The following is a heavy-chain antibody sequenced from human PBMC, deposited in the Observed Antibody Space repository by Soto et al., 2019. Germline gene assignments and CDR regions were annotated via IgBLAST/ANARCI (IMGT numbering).Heavy chain of an antibody. CDR1: GFSLITTGAG. CDR3: ARRQSIMIRGANAFDI. CDR2: IYWDGEK. V-gene: IGHV2-5*02. J-gene: IGHJ3*02. Sequence: QITLKESGPPLVQPTQTLTLTCSFSGFSLITTGAGVGWIRQPPGKAPEWLALIYWDGEKRYSPALKGRLTIXXDSSKNQVVLTMTNMDPVDTATYYCARRQSIMIRGANAFDIWGQGTFLSVSS. D-gene: IGHD3-10*01.